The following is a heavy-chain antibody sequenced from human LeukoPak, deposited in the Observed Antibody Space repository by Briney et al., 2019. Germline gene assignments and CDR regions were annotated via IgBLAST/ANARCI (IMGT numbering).Heavy chain of an antibody. CDR2: ISDDGSNK. D-gene: IGHD3-22*01. J-gene: IGHJ4*02. Sequence: VGSLRLSCAASGFTLSSYAMHWVRQAPGKGLGRVAVISDDGSNKYDEDSVKGRITISRDNSKNTLYLQMNSLRAEDTAVYYWASVGDHSSGYTPFDYWGQGTLLNVSS. CDR1: GFTLSSYA. CDR3: ASVGDHSSGYTPFDY. V-gene: IGHV3-30*04.